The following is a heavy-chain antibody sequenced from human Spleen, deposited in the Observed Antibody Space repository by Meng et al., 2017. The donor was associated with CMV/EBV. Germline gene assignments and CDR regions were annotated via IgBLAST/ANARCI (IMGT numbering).Heavy chain of an antibody. D-gene: IGHD6-19*01. V-gene: IGHV4-59*01. J-gene: IGHJ6*02. CDR3: ARLEQWLAQDV. CDR1: GGSIGNYY. Sequence: SETLSLTCTVSGGSIGNYYWSWIRHSPGKRLEWIGYISVSGKTDHNPSLRGRVTISVDTSKNQFSLRLASVTAADTAVYYCARLEQWLAQDVWGQGTTVTVSS. CDR2: ISVSGKT.